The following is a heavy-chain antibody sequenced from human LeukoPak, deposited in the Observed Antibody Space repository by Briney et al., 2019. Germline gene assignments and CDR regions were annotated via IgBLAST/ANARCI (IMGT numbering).Heavy chain of an antibody. J-gene: IGHJ4*02. D-gene: IGHD3-10*01. CDR1: GGSISTYY. V-gene: IGHV4-4*09. CDR2: IYTGGGT. CDR3: AKMTVGSYIDY. Sequence: PSETLSLTCTVSGGSISTYYWTWIRQPPGKGLEWIGYIYTGGGTNYNPSLKSRVTISVDTSKNQFSLRLTSVTAADTAMYYCAKMTVGSYIDYWGQGTLVTVSS.